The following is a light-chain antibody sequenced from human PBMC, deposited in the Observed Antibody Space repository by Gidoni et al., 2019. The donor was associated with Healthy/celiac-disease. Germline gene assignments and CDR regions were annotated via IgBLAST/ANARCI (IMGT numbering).Light chain of an antibody. Sequence: DIQMTQSPSSLSASVGDRVTITCRASQSISSYLNWYQQKPGKAPKLLIDAASSLQSGVPSRFSGSGSGTDFTLTISSLQPEDVATYYCQQSYSTPVTFGPGTKVDIK. CDR2: AAS. V-gene: IGKV1-39*01. CDR1: QSISSY. CDR3: QQSYSTPVT. J-gene: IGKJ3*01.